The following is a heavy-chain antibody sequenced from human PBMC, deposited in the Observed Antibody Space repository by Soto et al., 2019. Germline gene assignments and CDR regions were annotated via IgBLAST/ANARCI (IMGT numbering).Heavy chain of an antibody. CDR1: GDTFKNCA. V-gene: IGHV1-69*01. D-gene: IGHD3-10*01. Sequence: QVQVVQSGVEVRRPGSSVKVSCKASGDTFKNCAISWVRQAPGQGLEWMGGSIPLFGTTDFAQRFQGRLTITTDESTTTAYMELSRLRSEDTATYYCAAELCFGKLSVVWGQGTTVIVSS. CDR3: AAELCFGKLSVV. J-gene: IGHJ6*02. CDR2: SIPLFGTT.